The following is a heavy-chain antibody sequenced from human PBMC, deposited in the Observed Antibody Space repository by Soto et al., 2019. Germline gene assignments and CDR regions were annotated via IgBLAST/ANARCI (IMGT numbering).Heavy chain of an antibody. V-gene: IGHV3-15*01. J-gene: IGHJ4*02. CDR2: IKSKSYGEAT. CDR3: TTDGLDSGGFDY. D-gene: IGHD1-26*01. CDR1: GFTFSNAW. Sequence: EVQLVESGGGLVKPGGSLRLSCAASGFTFSNAWMSWVRQAPGKGLEWVGRIKSKSYGEATDYAAPVTGRFTISRDDSKNTLYLQMNSLKTEDTAVYYCTTDGLDSGGFDYWGQGALVTVSS.